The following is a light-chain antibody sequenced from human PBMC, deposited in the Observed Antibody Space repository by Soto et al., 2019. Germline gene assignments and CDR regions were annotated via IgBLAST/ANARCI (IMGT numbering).Light chain of an antibody. V-gene: IGKV3-11*01. CDR1: QSVSSY. Sequence: EIVLTQSPSPLSLSPGERATLSCRASQSVSSYLAWYQQKPGQAPRLLIYDASKRATGIPARFSGSGSGTDFTLTISRLETEDFAVYFCQQRSNWPLTFGGGTKVEI. CDR3: QQRSNWPLT. CDR2: DAS. J-gene: IGKJ4*01.